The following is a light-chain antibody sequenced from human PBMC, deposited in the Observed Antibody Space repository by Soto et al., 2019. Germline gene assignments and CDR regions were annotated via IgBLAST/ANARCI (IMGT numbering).Light chain of an antibody. CDR2: LNSDGSH. V-gene: IGLV4-69*01. CDR1: SGHSSYA. Sequence: QLVLTQSPSASASLGASVKLTCTLSSGHSSYAIAWHQQQPEKGPRYLMKLNSDGSHSKGDGIPDRFSGSSSGAERYLTISSLQSEHEADSCCQTWGTGIQVFGGGTKLTVL. J-gene: IGLJ2*01. CDR3: QTWGTGIQV.